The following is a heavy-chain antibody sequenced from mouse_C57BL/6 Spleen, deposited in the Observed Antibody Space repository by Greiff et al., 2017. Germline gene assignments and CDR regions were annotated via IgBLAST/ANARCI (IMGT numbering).Heavy chain of an antibody. V-gene: IGHV1-69*01. CDR3: ARAIGYGNYPFYAMDY. CDR1: GYTFTSYW. J-gene: IGHJ4*01. CDR2: IDPSDSYT. D-gene: IGHD2-1*01. Sequence: QVQLQQPGAELVMPGASVKLSCKASGYTFTSYWMHWVKQRPGQGLEWIGEIDPSDSYTNYNQKFKGKSTLTVDKSSSTAYMQLSSLTSEDSAVYYCARAIGYGNYPFYAMDYWGQGTSVTVSS.